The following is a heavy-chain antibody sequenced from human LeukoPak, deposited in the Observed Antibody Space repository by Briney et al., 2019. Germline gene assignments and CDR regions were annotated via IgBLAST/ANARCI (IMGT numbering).Heavy chain of an antibody. V-gene: IGHV3-74*01. D-gene: IGHD2-15*01. J-gene: IGHJ4*02. CDR3: AGTWSFDY. CDR1: GFSFSNDW. Sequence: QPGGSLRLSCAVSGFSFSNDWMHWVRRAPGKGLLWVSRISADGTTTNYADSVKGRFTISRDNAKNTLYLQMDSLRADDTAVYYCAGTWSFDYLGQGTLVTVSS. CDR2: ISADGTTT.